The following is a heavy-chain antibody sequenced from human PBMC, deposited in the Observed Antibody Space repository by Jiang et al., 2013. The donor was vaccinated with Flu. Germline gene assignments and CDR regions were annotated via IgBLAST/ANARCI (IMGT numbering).Heavy chain of an antibody. J-gene: IGHJ4*02. D-gene: IGHD3-22*01. CDR1: GYTFTSYG. Sequence: SGAEVKKPGASVKVSCKASGYTFTSYGISWVRQAPGQGLEWMGWISAYNGNTNYAQKLQGRVTMTTDTSTSTAYMELRSLRSDDTAVYYCARTYDSSGYYYDVRGYFDYWGQGTLVTVSS. V-gene: IGHV1-18*01. CDR2: ISAYNGNT. CDR3: ARTYDSSGYYYDVRGYFDY.